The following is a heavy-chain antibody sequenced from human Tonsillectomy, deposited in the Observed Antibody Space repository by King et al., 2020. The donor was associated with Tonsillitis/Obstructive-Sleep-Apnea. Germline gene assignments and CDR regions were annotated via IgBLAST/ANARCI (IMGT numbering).Heavy chain of an antibody. V-gene: IGHV3-64D*06. D-gene: IGHD2/OR15-2a*01. Sequence: VQLVESGGGLVQPGGSLRLSCSASGFTFSRYAMHWVRQAPGKGLDYVSGVSPNGGSTYYADSVKGRLTISRDNSKNTLYLKMSSLGAEATAVYNCVKVSRPANFTGIYGMDVWGQGTTVTVSS. CDR1: GFTFSRYA. J-gene: IGHJ6*02. CDR3: VKVSRPANFTGIYGMDV. CDR2: VSPNGGST.